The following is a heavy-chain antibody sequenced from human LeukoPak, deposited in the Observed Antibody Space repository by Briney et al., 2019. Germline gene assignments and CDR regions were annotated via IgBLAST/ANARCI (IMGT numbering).Heavy chain of an antibody. V-gene: IGHV3-23*01. CDR2: ISGSAGST. CDR1: GFTFSSYG. CDR3: ARILDSAWGELGY. J-gene: IGHJ4*02. D-gene: IGHD6-19*01. Sequence: PGGSLRLSCAASGFTFSSYGMSWVRQAPGKGLEWVSAISGSAGSTYYADSVKGRFTISRDNSKNTLYLQMNSLRAEDTAVYYCARILDSAWGELGYWGQGTLVTVSS.